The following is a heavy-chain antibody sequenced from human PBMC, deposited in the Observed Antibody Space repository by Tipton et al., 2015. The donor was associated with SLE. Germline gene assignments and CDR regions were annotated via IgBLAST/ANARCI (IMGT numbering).Heavy chain of an antibody. D-gene: IGHD2-21*01. J-gene: IGHJ6*02. CDR1: GGSISGSY. CDR3: ARCGGGYGMDV. CDR2: IYYSGST. V-gene: IGHV4-59*01. Sequence: LSLTCSVSGGSISGSYWSWIRQPPRKGLEWIGYIYYSGSTNYNPSLMSRVTISVDTSKNQFTLKLNSVTTADTAVYYCARCGGGYGMDVWGQGTTVTV.